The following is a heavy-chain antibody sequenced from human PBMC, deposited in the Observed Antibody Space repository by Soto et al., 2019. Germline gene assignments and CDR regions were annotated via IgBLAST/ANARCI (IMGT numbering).Heavy chain of an antibody. V-gene: IGHV4-61*01. CDR2: IYYSGST. J-gene: IGHJ5*02. Sequence: QVQLQESGPGLVKPSETLSLTCTVSGGSVSSGSYYWSWIRQPPGKGLEWIGYIYYSGSTNYNPPLKSRVTISVDTSKNQFSLKLSSVTAADTGVYYCAILHPVCQDWFDPWGQGTLVTVSS. CDR3: AILHPVCQDWFDP. D-gene: IGHD1-26*01. CDR1: GGSVSSGSYY.